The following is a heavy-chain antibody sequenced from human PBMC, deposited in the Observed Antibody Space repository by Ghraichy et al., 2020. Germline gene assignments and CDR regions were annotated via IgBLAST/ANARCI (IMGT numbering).Heavy chain of an antibody. V-gene: IGHV3-33*01. CDR1: GFTFSSYG. Sequence: GGSLRLSCAASGFTFSSYGMHWVRQAPGKGLEWVAVIWYDGSNKYYADSVKGRFTISRDKSKNTLYLQMNSLRAEDTAVYYCARGPSSGWSIDYWGQKTLAAVSS. CDR3: ARGPSSGWSIDY. J-gene: IGHJ4*02. CDR2: IWYDGSNK. D-gene: IGHD6-19*01.